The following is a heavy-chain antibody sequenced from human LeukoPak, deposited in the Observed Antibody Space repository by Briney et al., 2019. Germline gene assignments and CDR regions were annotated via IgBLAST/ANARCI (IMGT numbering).Heavy chain of an antibody. D-gene: IGHD3-10*01. V-gene: IGHV3-7*01. CDR3: ARDGVGAFDI. CDR2: IKQGGSEK. CDR1: GFTFSSYW. J-gene: IGHJ3*02. Sequence: PGGSLRLSCAASGFTFSSYWINWVRQAPGKGLEWVANIKQGGSEKYYVDSVKGRFTISRDNTKNSLYLQMNSLRAEDTAVYYCARDGVGAFDIWGQGTMVTVSS.